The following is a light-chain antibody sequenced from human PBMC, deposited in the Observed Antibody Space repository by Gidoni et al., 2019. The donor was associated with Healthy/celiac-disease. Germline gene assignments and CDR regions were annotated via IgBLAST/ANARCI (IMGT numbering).Light chain of an antibody. V-gene: IGKV3-20*01. CDR3: QQYGSSPGT. CDR2: GAS. Sequence: IVLTQSPGTLSLSPGERATLSCRASQSVSSSYLAWYQQKPGQAPRLLIYGASSRATGIPDRFSGSGSGTDFTLTISRLEPEDMAVYYCQQYGSSPGTFGGGTKVEIK. CDR1: QSVSSSY. J-gene: IGKJ4*01.